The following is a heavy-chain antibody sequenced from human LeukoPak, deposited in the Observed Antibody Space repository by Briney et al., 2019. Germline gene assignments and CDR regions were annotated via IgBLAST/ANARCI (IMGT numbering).Heavy chain of an antibody. Sequence: PGGSLRLSCAASGFTFSNYGMNWVRQAPGKGLEWVSYISSSSSTIYYADSVKGRFTISRDNAKNSLYLQMNSLRAEDTAVYYCAREVRYCSGGNCYSDYFDYWGQGTLVTVSS. CDR3: AREVRYCSGGNCYSDYFDY. D-gene: IGHD2-15*01. J-gene: IGHJ4*02. V-gene: IGHV3-48*04. CDR2: ISSSSSTI. CDR1: GFTFSNYG.